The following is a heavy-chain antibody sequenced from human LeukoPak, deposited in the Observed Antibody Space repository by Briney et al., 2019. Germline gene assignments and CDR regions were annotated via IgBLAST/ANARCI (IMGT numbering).Heavy chain of an antibody. Sequence: PGESLKISCKGSGYSFTSYWISWVRQIPGKRLECMGRIDPSDSYTNYSPSFQGHVPISADKSISTAYLQWSSLKASDTAMYYCARWGFGELYGAFDIWGQGTMVTVSS. V-gene: IGHV5-10-1*01. J-gene: IGHJ3*02. D-gene: IGHD3-10*01. CDR3: ARWGFGELYGAFDI. CDR1: GYSFTSYW. CDR2: IDPSDSYT.